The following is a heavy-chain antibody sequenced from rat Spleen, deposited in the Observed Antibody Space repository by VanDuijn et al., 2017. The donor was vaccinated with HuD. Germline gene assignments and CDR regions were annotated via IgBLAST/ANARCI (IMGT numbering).Heavy chain of an antibody. Sequence: QGQLKESGPGLVQPSATLSLTCTVSGFSLTSYSVSWVRQSSGKGPEWMGKMWYDGDTTYNSLLKSRLSISRDTSKSQVFLKMNSLQAEDTATYYCARDPFGALAYWGQGTLVTVSS. CDR3: ARDPFGALAY. J-gene: IGHJ3*01. CDR1: GFSLTSYS. V-gene: IGHV2-34*01. CDR2: MWYDGDT. D-gene: IGHD4-3*01.